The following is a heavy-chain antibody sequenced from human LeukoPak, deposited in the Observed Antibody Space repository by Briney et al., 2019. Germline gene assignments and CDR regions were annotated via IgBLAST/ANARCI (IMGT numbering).Heavy chain of an antibody. CDR3: ATSGLPKDYYYGMDV. V-gene: IGHV5-51*01. CDR1: GYSFTSCW. D-gene: IGHD3-10*01. CDR2: IYPGDSDT. Sequence: GESLKISCKGSGYSFTSCWIGWVRQMPGKGLEWMGIIYPGDSDTRYSPSFQGQVTISADKSISTAYLQWSSLKASDTAMYYCATSGLPKDYYYGMDVWGQGTTVTVSS. J-gene: IGHJ6*02.